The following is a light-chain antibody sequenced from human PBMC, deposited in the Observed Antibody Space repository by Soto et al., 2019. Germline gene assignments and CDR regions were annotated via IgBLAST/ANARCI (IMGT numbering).Light chain of an antibody. Sequence: DIQLIQTPSSLSASVGDRDTITCRAKMRISNYLNWYQQRPGKAPKLLISGASTLQSGVPSRFSGSGSGADFTLTISSLQPDDSATYYCQQSHSTPLTFGGGTNLEIK. CDR2: GAS. CDR1: MRISNY. V-gene: IGKV1-39*01. J-gene: IGKJ4*01. CDR3: QQSHSTPLT.